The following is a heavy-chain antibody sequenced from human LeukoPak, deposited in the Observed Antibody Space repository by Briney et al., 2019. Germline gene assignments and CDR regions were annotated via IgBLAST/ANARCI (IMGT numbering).Heavy chain of an antibody. CDR1: GDTFTTYA. J-gene: IGHJ4*02. CDR2: IIPMFGTP. D-gene: IGHD3-10*01. V-gene: IGHV1-69*06. CDR3: AQANSVVRGLPYRY. Sequence: SVKVSCKTSGDTFTTYAIIWVRQAPGQGLEWMGGIIPMFGTPNYAQRLQGRVTITADKSTKTAYMELSSLRSEDTAVYYCAQANSVVRGLPYRYWGQGSLVTVSS.